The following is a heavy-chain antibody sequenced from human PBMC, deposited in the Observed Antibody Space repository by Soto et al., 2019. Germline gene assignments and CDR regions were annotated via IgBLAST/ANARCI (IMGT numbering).Heavy chain of an antibody. J-gene: IGHJ4*02. D-gene: IGHD2-15*01. Sequence: SDTLSLTCALSGGSISSSSYYWAWIRQPPGKGLEWIGSIYYAGNTYYTPSLKSRVTISVDTSKNQFSLKLSSVTAADTAVYYCAREGGRYCSGGSCQVDYWGQGTLVTVS. CDR1: GGSISSSSYY. V-gene: IGHV4-39*02. CDR3: AREGGRYCSGGSCQVDY. CDR2: IYYAGNT.